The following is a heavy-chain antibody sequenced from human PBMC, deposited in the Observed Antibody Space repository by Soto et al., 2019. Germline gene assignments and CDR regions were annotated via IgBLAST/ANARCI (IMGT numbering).Heavy chain of an antibody. V-gene: IGHV4-39*01. CDR2: IYYSGST. J-gene: IGHJ6*03. D-gene: IGHD2-15*01. CDR1: GGSISSSSYY. CDR3: ARPAARGSYYYYMDV. Sequence: SETLSLTCTVSGGSISSSSYYWGWIRQPPGKGLEWIGSIYYSGSTYYNPSLKSRVTISVDTSKNQFSLKLSSVTAADTAVYYCARPAARGSYYYYMDVWGKGTTVTVS.